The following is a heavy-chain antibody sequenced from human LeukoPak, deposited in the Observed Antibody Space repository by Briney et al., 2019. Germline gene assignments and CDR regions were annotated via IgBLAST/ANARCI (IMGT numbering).Heavy chain of an antibody. J-gene: IGHJ2*01. CDR1: GFTFSDYY. V-gene: IGHV3-11*06. CDR3: ARRAMGYGSGPISHWYFDL. D-gene: IGHD3-10*01. CDR2: ISSSSSYT. Sequence: GGSLRLSRAASGFTFSDYYMSWLRQAPGKGLEWVSYISSSSSYTNYADSVKGRFTISRDNAKNSLYLQMNSLRAEDTAVYYCARRAMGYGSGPISHWYFDLWGRGTLVTVSS.